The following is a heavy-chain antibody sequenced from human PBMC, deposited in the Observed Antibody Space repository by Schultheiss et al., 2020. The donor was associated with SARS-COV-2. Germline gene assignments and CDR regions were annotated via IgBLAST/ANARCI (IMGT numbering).Heavy chain of an antibody. V-gene: IGHV4-34*01. D-gene: IGHD1-7*01. CDR1: GGSFSGYY. CDR3: GRGRNYVGI. J-gene: IGHJ3*02. CDR2: INHSGST. Sequence: SETLSLTCAVYGGSFSGYYWSWIRQPPGKGLEWIGEINHSGSTNYNPSLKSRVTISVDTSKNQFSLKLSSVTAADTAVYYCGRGRNYVGIWGQGTMVTVSS.